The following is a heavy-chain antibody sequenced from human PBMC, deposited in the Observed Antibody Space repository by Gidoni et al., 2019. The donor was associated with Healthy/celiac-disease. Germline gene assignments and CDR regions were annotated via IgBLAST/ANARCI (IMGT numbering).Heavy chain of an antibody. Sequence: QVQLVESGGGVVQPGRSLSLPCAASGFTFSSYAMHWVRQAPGKGLEWVAVIAYDGSNKYYADAVKGRFTISRDNSKNTLYLQMNSLRAEDTAVYYCARGTGGAIFLDYWGQGTLVTVSS. CDR1: GFTFSSYA. J-gene: IGHJ4*02. CDR3: ARGTGGAIFLDY. CDR2: IAYDGSNK. V-gene: IGHV3-30-3*01. D-gene: IGHD2-8*02.